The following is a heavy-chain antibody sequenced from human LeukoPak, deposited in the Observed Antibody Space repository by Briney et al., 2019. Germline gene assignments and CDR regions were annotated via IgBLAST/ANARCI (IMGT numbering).Heavy chain of an antibody. CDR1: GGSISGYF. V-gene: IGHV4-59*08. CDR3: ARHERNGGYYDY. D-gene: IGHD3-22*01. J-gene: IGHJ4*02. Sequence: TSETLSLTCTVSGGSISGYFWSWIRQPPGKGLEWIGYIYYSGGTDYNPSLKSRVAISVDTSKNQFSLQLSSVTAADTAVYYCARHERNGGYYDYWGQGTLVTVSS. CDR2: IYYSGGT.